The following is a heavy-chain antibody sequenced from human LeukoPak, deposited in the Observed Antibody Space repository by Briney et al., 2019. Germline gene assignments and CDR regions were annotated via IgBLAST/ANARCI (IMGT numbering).Heavy chain of an antibody. CDR2: ISSSGSTI. D-gene: IGHD3-10*01. Sequence: GGSLRLSCAASGFTFSDYYMSWIRQAPGQGLEWGSYISSSGSTIYYADSVKGRFTISRDNAKNSLYLQMNSLRAEDTPVYYCARDPYGSGSYYNWFDPWGQGTLVTVSS. J-gene: IGHJ5*02. V-gene: IGHV3-11*01. CDR3: ARDPYGSGSYYNWFDP. CDR1: GFTFSDYY.